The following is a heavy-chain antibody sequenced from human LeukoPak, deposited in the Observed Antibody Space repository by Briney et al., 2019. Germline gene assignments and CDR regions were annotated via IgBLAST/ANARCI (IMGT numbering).Heavy chain of an antibody. CDR1: RFSLNASGLG. D-gene: IGHD3-10*01. J-gene: IGHJ4*02. CDR3: AHRGSGSYFDY. V-gene: IGHV2-5*01. CDR2: IYWNDDR. Sequence: SSPKLVKPTPTLTLTCTFSRFSLNASGLGLGWIRQPPGKALEWLALIYWNDDRRYSPSLKRRLTITKDTSKTPVVLTMTNMDPVDTATYYGAHRGSGSYFDYGGQASLVTLSS.